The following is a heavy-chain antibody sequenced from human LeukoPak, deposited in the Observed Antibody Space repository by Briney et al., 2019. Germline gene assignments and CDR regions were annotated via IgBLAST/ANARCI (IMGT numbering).Heavy chain of an antibody. CDR2: MNPNSGNT. CDR3: ARCECSGGSCYAHRWFDP. V-gene: IGHV1-8*01. Sequence: ASVKVSCKASGYTFTSYDINWVRQATGQGLEWMGWMNPNSGNTGYAQKFQGRVTMNRNTSISTAYMELSSLRSEDTAVYYCARCECSGGSCYAHRWFDPWGQGTLVTVSS. J-gene: IGHJ5*02. D-gene: IGHD2-15*01. CDR1: GYTFTSYD.